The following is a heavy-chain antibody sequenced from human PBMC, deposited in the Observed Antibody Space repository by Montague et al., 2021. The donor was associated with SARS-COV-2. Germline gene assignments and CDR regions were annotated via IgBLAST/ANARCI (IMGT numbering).Heavy chain of an antibody. V-gene: IGHV3-30*04. J-gene: IGHJ6*02. Sequence: SLRLSCAASGFTFSSYAMQWVRQAPGKGLEWVAVISYDGSNKYYADSVKGRFTISRDNSKSTLFLQMNSLRAEDTAVYYCAKDIHIVVVTGMDVWGQGTTVTVSS. CDR2: ISYDGSNK. CDR3: AKDIHIVVVTGMDV. CDR1: GFTFSSYA. D-gene: IGHD2-21*02.